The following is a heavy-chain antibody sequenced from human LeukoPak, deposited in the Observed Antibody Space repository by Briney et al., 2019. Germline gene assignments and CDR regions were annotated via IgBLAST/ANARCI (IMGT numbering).Heavy chain of an antibody. J-gene: IGHJ4*02. CDR2: IYTSGST. V-gene: IGHV4-4*07. Sequence: SETLSLTCVVYNGSLSGSYWSWIRQPAGKGLEWIGRIYTSGSTNYNPSLKSRVTMSVDTSKNQSSPKLSSVTAADTAVYYCAREFMVRGEYYFDYWGQGTLVTASS. CDR3: AREFMVRGEYYFDY. CDR1: NGSLSGSY. D-gene: IGHD3-10*01.